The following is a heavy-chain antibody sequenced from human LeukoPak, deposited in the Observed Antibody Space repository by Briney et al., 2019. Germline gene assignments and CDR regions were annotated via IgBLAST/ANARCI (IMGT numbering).Heavy chain of an antibody. CDR3: ARVLYGGSSWYGTPGFDP. CDR1: GYTFTSYA. D-gene: IGHD6-13*01. J-gene: IGHJ5*02. CDR2: INTSTGNP. Sequence: ASVKVSCKASGYTFTSYAMNWVRQAPGQGLEWMGWINTSTGNPTYAQGFTGRFVFSLDTSVSTAYLQISSLKAEDTAVYYCARVLYGGSSWYGTPGFDPWGQGTLVTVSS. V-gene: IGHV7-4-1*02.